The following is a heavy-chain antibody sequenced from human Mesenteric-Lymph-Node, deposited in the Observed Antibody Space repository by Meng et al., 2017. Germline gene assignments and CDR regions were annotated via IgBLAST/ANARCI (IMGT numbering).Heavy chain of an antibody. D-gene: IGHD4-17*01. Sequence: GGSLRLSCAASGFTYSSYAMNWVRQAPGKGLEWVSYISRGGETIYYADSVKGRFTISRDNAKDSLYLQMNSLRAEDTALYYCARDDGDWKASYNAFDIWGQGTMVTVSS. CDR3: ARDDGDWKASYNAFDI. V-gene: IGHV3-48*03. CDR2: ISRGGETI. J-gene: IGHJ3*02. CDR1: GFTYSSYA.